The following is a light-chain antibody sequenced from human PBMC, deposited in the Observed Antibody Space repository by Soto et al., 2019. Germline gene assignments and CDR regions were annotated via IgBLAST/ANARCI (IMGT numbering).Light chain of an antibody. CDR2: GAS. V-gene: IGKV3-20*01. CDR1: QSVSSSY. Sequence: EIVLTQSPGTLSLSPGARATLSCRASQSVSSSYLAWYQQKPGQAPRLLIYGASSRATGIPDRFSGSGSGTDFTLTISRLEPEDFAVYYCQQYGSSLFFGQGTKLEIK. J-gene: IGKJ2*01. CDR3: QQYGSSLF.